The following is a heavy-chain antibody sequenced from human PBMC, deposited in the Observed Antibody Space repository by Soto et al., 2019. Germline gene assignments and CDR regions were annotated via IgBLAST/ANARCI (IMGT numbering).Heavy chain of an antibody. J-gene: IGHJ4*02. D-gene: IGHD1-26*01. CDR3: ATVPCSRGPT. V-gene: IGHV3-15*07. CDR1: RFNFSAAW. Sequence: EMQLVQSGGGLVKPGGSLRLSCVASRFNFSAAWLNWIRQAPGKGLEWVGRIKPKSEGETADYTAPVRGRFTISRDDSQNTLHLQVDRLKIEDTAVYYCATVPCSRGPTWGLGVLVTVSS. CDR2: IKPKSEGETA.